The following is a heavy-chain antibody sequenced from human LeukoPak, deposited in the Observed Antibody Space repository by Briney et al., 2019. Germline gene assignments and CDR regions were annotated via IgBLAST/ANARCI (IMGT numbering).Heavy chain of an antibody. Sequence: PGGSLRLSCAASGFTFSDYSMHWVRQAPGKGLEWVSCISSTSSYIYYADSVRGRFTISGDNAKNSLYLQMNSLRAEDTAVYYCARGQLWQTGWFDPWGQGTLVTVSS. D-gene: IGHD5-18*01. J-gene: IGHJ5*02. CDR2: ISSTSSYI. CDR3: ARGQLWQTGWFDP. V-gene: IGHV3-21*01. CDR1: GFTFSDYS.